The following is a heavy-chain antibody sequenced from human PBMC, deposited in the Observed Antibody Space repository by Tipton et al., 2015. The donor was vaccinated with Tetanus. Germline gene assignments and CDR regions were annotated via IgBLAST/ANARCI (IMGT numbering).Heavy chain of an antibody. J-gene: IGHJ5*02. Sequence: SLRLSCAASGFTFDSYAMNWVRQAPGEGLEWVAAVSGDSTSYADSLRGRFTISRDNSKKNLYLQMNSLRAEDTAVYYCARENSLTTSSWGQGTLVTVSS. CDR2: VSGDST. CDR1: GFTFDSYA. D-gene: IGHD1-14*01. V-gene: IGHV3-23*01. CDR3: ARENSLTTSS.